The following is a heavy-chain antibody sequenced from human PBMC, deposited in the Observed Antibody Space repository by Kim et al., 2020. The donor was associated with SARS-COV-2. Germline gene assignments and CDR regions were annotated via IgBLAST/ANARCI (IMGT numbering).Heavy chain of an antibody. D-gene: IGHD3-22*01. CDR1: GFTFSSYA. Sequence: GGSLRLSCAASGFTFSSYAMSWVRQAPGKGLEWVSAISGIGGSTYYADSVKGRFTISRDNSKNTLYLQMNSLRAEDTAVYYCAPRPGYYYDSSGQLDYWGPGTQVTVSS. CDR2: ISGIGGST. CDR3: APRPGYYYDSSGQLDY. V-gene: IGHV3-23*01. J-gene: IGHJ4*02.